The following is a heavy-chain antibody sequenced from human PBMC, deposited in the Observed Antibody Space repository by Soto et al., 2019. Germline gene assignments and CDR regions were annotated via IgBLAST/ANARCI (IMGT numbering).Heavy chain of an antibody. V-gene: IGHV2-5*02. D-gene: IGHD6-19*01. J-gene: IGHJ4*02. Sequence: QITLKESGPTLVKPTQTLTLTCTFSGFSLSTSGVGLGWIRQPPGKALELFALIYWDDAKHYSPFLKSRLTITKDTSKNQVVLTMPTMDPVDTATYYCALIAVAGTVSYFDYWGQGTLVTVSS. CDR3: ALIAVAGTVSYFDY. CDR2: IYWDDAK. CDR1: GFSLSTSGVG.